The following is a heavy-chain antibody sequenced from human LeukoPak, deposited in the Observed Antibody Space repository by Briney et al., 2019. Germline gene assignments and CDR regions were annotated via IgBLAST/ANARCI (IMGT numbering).Heavy chain of an antibody. D-gene: IGHD3-9*01. CDR3: ARSLTGSPGAFDI. Sequence: SETLSLTCAVYGGSFSGYYWSWIRQPPGKGLEWIGEINHSGSTNYNPSLKSRVTISVDTSKNQFSLKLSSVTAADTAVYYCARSLTGSPGAFDIWGQGTMVTVSS. V-gene: IGHV4-34*01. CDR1: GGSFSGYY. CDR2: INHSGST. J-gene: IGHJ3*02.